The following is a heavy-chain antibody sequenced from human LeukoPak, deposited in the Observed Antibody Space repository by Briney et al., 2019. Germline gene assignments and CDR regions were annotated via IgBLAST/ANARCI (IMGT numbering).Heavy chain of an antibody. J-gene: IGHJ4*02. Sequence: GGSLRLSCAASGFTFSRYSMNWVRQAPGKGLEWVSAISSSGTYIYYADSVKGRFTISRDNAKNSLYLQMNSLRAEDTAVYYCARVASSGWYFDYWGQGTLVTVSS. CDR2: ISSSGTYI. V-gene: IGHV3-21*01. CDR3: ARVASSGWYFDY. D-gene: IGHD6-19*01. CDR1: GFTFSRYS.